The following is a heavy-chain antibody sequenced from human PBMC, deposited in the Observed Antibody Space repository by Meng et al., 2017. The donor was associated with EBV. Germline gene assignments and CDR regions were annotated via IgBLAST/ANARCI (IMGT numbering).Heavy chain of an antibody. D-gene: IGHD5-12*01. J-gene: IGHJ5*02. Sequence: QRHRQESGPGLVKPWETLALTCNVSGGSISSSSYYWGWIRQPSGKGLEWIGSIYYSGSTYYNPSLKSRVTISVDTSKNQFSLKLSSVTAADTAVYYCARVVATIFTNWFDPWGQGTLVTVSS. CDR1: GGSISSSSYY. CDR2: IYYSGST. V-gene: IGHV4-39*07. CDR3: ARVVATIFTNWFDP.